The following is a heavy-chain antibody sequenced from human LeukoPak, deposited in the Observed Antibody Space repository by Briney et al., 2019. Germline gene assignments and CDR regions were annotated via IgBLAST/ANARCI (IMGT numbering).Heavy chain of an antibody. CDR3: ARLRWQLVGPYFDY. CDR2: IYSSGNT. J-gene: IGHJ4*02. Sequence: SETLSLTCSFSGDSISTYYWSWIRRSPGKGLDWIGHIYSSGNTDYNSSLKSRVTISVDTSKNQFSLRLSSVTATDTAVYYCARLRWQLVGPYFDYWGQGILVTVSS. CDR1: GDSISTYY. V-gene: IGHV4-59*08. D-gene: IGHD1-26*01.